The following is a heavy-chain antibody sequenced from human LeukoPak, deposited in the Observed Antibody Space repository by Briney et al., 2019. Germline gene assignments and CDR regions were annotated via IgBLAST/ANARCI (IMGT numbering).Heavy chain of an antibody. D-gene: IGHD2-2*01. CDR2: IYHSGST. Sequence: SETLSLTCTVSGYSISSGYYWGWIRQPPGKGLEWIGSIYHSGSTYYNPSLKSRVTISVDTSKNQFSLKLSSVTAADTAVYYCARPYCSSTSCRDAFDIWGQGTMVTVSS. J-gene: IGHJ3*02. CDR1: GYSISSGYY. V-gene: IGHV4-38-2*02. CDR3: ARPYCSSTSCRDAFDI.